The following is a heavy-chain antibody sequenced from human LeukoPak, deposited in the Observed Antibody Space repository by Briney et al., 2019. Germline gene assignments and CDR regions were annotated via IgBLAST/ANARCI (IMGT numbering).Heavy chain of an antibody. J-gene: IGHJ4*02. D-gene: IGHD2-2*01. CDR1: GGSLSHYY. V-gene: IGHV4-38-2*02. CDR3: ARAERYCSSTSCYERSY. Sequence: SETLSLTCTVSGGSLSHYYWGWIRQPPGKGLEWIGSIYHSGSTYYNPSLKSRVTISVDTSKNQFSLKLSSVTAADTAVYYCARAERYCSSTSCYERSYWGQGTLVTVSS. CDR2: IYHSGST.